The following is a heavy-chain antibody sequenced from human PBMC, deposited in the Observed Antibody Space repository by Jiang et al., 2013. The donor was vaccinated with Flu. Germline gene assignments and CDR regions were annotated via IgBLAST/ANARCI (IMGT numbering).Heavy chain of an antibody. CDR3: ARVVTMIVVEGWYFDL. CDR1: GGSISSGGYY. CDR2: IYYSGST. D-gene: IGHD3-22*01. J-gene: IGHJ2*01. Sequence: GGSISSGGYYWSWIRQHPGKGLEWIGYIYYSGSTYYNPSLKSRVTISVDTSKNQFSLKLSSVTAADTAVYYCARVVTMIVVEGWYFDLWGRGTLVTVSS. V-gene: IGHV4-31*02.